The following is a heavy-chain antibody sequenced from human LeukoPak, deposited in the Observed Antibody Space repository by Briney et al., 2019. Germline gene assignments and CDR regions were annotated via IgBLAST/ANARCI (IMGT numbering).Heavy chain of an antibody. J-gene: IGHJ4*02. CDR1: GYTFTGYY. CDR3: AGAEGYCSGGSCYFSPDLRY. CDR2: INPNSGGT. D-gene: IGHD2-15*01. Sequence: ASVKVSCKASGYTFTGYYMHWVRQAPGQGLEWMGWINPNSGGTNYAQKFQGRATMTRDTSISTAYMELSRLRSDDTAVYYCAGAEGYCSGGSCYFSPDLRYWGQGTLVTVSS. V-gene: IGHV1-2*02.